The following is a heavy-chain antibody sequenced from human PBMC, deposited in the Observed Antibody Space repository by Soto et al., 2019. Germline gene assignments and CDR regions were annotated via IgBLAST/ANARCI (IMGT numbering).Heavy chain of an antibody. CDR1: GGSISSYY. J-gene: IGHJ4*02. Sequence: QVQLQESGPGLVKPSETLSLTCTVSGGSISSYYWSWIRQPPGKGLEWIGYIYYSGSTNYNPSLKSRVTISVDTSKNQFSLKLSSVTAADTAVYYCARLDLGGVAARPEVYFDYWVQGTLVTVSS. CDR3: ARLDLGGVAARPEVYFDY. V-gene: IGHV4-59*08. D-gene: IGHD6-6*01. CDR2: IYYSGST.